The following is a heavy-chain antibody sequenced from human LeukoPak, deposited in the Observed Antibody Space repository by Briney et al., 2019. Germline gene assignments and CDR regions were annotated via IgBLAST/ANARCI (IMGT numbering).Heavy chain of an antibody. J-gene: IGHJ4*02. D-gene: IGHD4-17*01. Sequence: PGGSLRLSCAASGFTISTYGLHWVRQAPGKGLEWVAVIWHDGSNKYYADSVKGRFTISRDSSKNMLYLQMNSLRAEDTAAYYCARGKTMVTTGELAYWGQGTLVTVSS. V-gene: IGHV3-33*01. CDR2: IWHDGSNK. CDR3: ARGKTMVTTGELAY. CDR1: GFTISTYG.